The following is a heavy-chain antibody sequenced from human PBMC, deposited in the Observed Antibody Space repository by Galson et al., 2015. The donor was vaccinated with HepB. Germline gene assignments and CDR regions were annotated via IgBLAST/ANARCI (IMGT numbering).Heavy chain of an antibody. CDR3: AKSPRGGVPHLTWFDS. Sequence: SLRLSCAASGFTFSTYAMSWVRQAPGKGLEWVSAISGSIGNTYYADSVKGRFTISRDNSKNTLYLQMDSLRAEDTAVYCCAKSPRGGVPHLTWFDSWGQGTLVTVSS. CDR1: GFTFSTYA. CDR2: ISGSIGNT. V-gene: IGHV3-23*01. D-gene: IGHD3-10*01. J-gene: IGHJ5*01.